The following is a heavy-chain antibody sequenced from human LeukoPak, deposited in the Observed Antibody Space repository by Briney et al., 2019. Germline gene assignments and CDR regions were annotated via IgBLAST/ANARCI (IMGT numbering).Heavy chain of an antibody. D-gene: IGHD3-10*01. CDR2: ISAYNGNT. CDR1: GYTFTSYG. Sequence: GASVKVSCKASGYTFTSYGISWVRQAPGQGLEWMGWISAYNGNTNYAQKLQGRVTMTTDTSTSTAYMELRSLKSEDMAVYYCAREGSMVRGVGIFGFDYWGQGTLVTVSS. CDR3: AREGSMVRGVGIFGFDY. J-gene: IGHJ4*02. V-gene: IGHV1-18*03.